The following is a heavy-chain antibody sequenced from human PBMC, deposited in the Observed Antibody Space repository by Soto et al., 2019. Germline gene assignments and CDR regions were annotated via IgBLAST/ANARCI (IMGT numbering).Heavy chain of an antibody. CDR3: ARGELWFSGIDYYYGMDV. Sequence: GGSLRLSCAAYGFTFSSYSMNWVRQAPGKGLEWVSSISSSSSYIYYADSVKGRFTISRDNAKNSLYLQMNSLRAEDTAVYYCARGELWFSGIDYYYGMDVWGQGTTVTVSS. V-gene: IGHV3-21*01. CDR2: ISSSSSYI. J-gene: IGHJ6*02. D-gene: IGHD5-18*01. CDR1: GFTFSSYS.